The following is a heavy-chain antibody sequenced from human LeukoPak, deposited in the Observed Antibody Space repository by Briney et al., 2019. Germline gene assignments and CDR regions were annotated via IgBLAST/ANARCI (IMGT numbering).Heavy chain of an antibody. CDR3: AKDGATVMFDY. D-gene: IGHD4-17*01. J-gene: IGHJ4*02. V-gene: IGHV3-53*01. CDR1: GFTVSSNY. CDR2: IYSGGNT. Sequence: PGGSLRLSCAASGFTVSSNYLSWVRQAPGKGLECVSVIYSGGNTYYADSVKGRFTISRDNSKNTLFLQMNSLRAEDTAVYYCAKDGATVMFDYWGQGTLVTVSS.